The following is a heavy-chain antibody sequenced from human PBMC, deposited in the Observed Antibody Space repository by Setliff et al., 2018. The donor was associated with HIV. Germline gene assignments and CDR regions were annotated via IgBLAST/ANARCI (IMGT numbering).Heavy chain of an antibody. J-gene: IGHJ4*02. CDR2: IYHSGST. CDR1: GGSISSTNW. CDR3: ARQDSYSYGYNYFDY. D-gene: IGHD5-18*01. V-gene: IGHV4-4*02. Sequence: PSETLSLTCAVSGGSISSTNWWNWVRQPPGKGLEWIGEIYHSGSTNYNPSLKSRVTISVDKSKNQFSLKLSSVTAADTAVYYCARQDSYSYGYNYFDYWGQGTLVTVSS.